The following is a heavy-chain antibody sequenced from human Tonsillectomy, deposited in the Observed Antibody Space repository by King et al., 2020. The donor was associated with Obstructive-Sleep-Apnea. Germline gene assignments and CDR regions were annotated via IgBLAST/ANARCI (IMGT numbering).Heavy chain of an antibody. Sequence: QVQLQESGPGLVKPSETLSLTCTVSGDSITSYHWSWIRQSPGRGLEWIGSISDSGSTHYNPSLKSRVTISVDTSKNHLSLRLTSVTPADTAVYYCAREGGYGSTGDYIYFDRWGQGTLVTVSS. CDR1: GDSITSYH. V-gene: IGHV4-59*12. CDR2: ISDSGST. CDR3: AREGGYGSTGDYIYFDR. D-gene: IGHD3-22*01. J-gene: IGHJ4*02.